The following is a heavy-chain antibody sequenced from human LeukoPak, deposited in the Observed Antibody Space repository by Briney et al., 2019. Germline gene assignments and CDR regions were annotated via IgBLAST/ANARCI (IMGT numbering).Heavy chain of an antibody. J-gene: IGHJ5*02. V-gene: IGHV1-24*01. Sequence: GASVKVSCKVSGSTLTELSMHWVRQAPGEGLEWMGGIDPEDGEPIYAQKFQGRVTMTEDTSTDTVHMELSSLRSEDTAVYYCATDFLGFDPWGQGTLVTVSS. D-gene: IGHD2/OR15-2a*01. CDR3: ATDFLGFDP. CDR1: GSTLTELS. CDR2: IDPEDGEP.